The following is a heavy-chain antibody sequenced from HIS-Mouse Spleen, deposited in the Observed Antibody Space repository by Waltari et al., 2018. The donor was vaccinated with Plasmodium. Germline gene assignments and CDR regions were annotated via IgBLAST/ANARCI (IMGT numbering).Heavy chain of an antibody. CDR2: SNHSGST. J-gene: IGHJ2*01. Sequence: QLQLQPWVAGLLKPSATLSLTCAVYGGSLSGYYWLWIRQPPGKGLDCIGESNHSGSTNYNPSLKSRFTISVDTSKNQFSLKLSSVTAADTAVYYCARGPDIVATIGYWYFDLWGRGTLVTVSS. D-gene: IGHD5-12*01. CDR1: GGSLSGYY. CDR3: ARGPDIVATIGYWYFDL. V-gene: IGHV4-34*01.